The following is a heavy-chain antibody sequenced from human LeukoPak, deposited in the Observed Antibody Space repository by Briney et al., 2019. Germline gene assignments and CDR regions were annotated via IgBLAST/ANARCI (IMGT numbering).Heavy chain of an antibody. Sequence: ASVKVSCRASGYTFTGYYMSWVRQAPGQGLEWMGWINPDSGGTHYAQNFQGWVTMTRDTSISTAYMELSRLRSEDTAVYYCAISKGIAARPPRDYFDYWGQGTLVTVSS. CDR1: GYTFTGYY. CDR3: AISKGIAARPPRDYFDY. V-gene: IGHV1-2*04. CDR2: INPDSGGT. J-gene: IGHJ4*02. D-gene: IGHD6-6*01.